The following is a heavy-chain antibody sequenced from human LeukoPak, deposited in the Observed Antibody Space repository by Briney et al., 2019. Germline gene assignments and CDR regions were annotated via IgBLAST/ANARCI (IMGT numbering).Heavy chain of an antibody. CDR2: ISSSSSTI. J-gene: IGHJ6*02. Sequence: GGSLRLSCAASGFTFSSYSMYWVRQAPGKGLEWVSYISSSSSTIYYADSVKGRFTISRDNAKNSLYLQMNSLRAEDTAVYYCARDHVVVVAADPGYYYYGMDVWGQGTTVTVSS. CDR1: GFTFSSYS. CDR3: ARDHVVVVAADPGYYYYGMDV. D-gene: IGHD2-15*01. V-gene: IGHV3-48*01.